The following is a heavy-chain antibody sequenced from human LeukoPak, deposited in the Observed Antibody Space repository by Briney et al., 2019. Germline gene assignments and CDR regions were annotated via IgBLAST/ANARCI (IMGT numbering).Heavy chain of an antibody. V-gene: IGHV1-69*06. CDR3: AKEPTVDHNLLRYFDWFFDY. Sequence: GASVKVSCKASGGTFSSYAISWVRQAPGQGLEWMGGIIPIFGTANYAQKFQGRVTITADKSTSTAYMELSSLRSEDTAVYYCAKEPTVDHNLLRYFDWFFDYWGQGTLVTVSS. D-gene: IGHD3-9*01. CDR1: GGTFSSYA. CDR2: IIPIFGTA. J-gene: IGHJ4*02.